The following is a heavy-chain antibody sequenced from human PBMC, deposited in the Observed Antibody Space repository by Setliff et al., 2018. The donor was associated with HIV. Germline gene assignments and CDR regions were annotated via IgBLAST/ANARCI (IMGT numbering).Heavy chain of an antibody. CDR3: ARHSIAVVIGVPERDDAFDI. D-gene: IGHD2-21*01. J-gene: IGHJ3*02. Sequence: PSETLSLTCTVSGGSISSYYWSWIRQPPGKGLEWIGSIYYRGNTYYNPSLKSRVTISVDTSKNQFSLNLSSVTAADTAVYYCARHSIAVVIGVPERDDAFDIWGHGTMVTVSS. V-gene: IGHV4-39*01. CDR1: GGSISSYY. CDR2: IYYRGNT.